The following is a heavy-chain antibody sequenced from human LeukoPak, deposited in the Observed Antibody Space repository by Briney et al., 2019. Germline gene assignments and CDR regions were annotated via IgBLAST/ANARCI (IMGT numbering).Heavy chain of an antibody. CDR2: ISSSRSNK. Sequence: GGSLRLSCAASGFTFSSYSMNWVRQAPGKGLEWVSSISSSRSNKYYADSVKGRFTISRDNAKNSLYLQMNSLRAEDTAVFYCSRDLSFYSCGQRTMVTVSS. V-gene: IGHV3-21*01. CDR3: SRDLSFYS. CDR1: GFTFSSYS. J-gene: IGHJ3*02.